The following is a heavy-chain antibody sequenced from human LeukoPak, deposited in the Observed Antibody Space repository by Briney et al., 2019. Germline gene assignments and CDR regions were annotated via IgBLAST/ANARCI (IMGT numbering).Heavy chain of an antibody. V-gene: IGHV4-30-2*01. CDR1: GGSISSGGYS. CDR3: ARVTYGGSLDY. J-gene: IGHJ4*02. Sequence: SQTLSLTCAVSGGSISSGGYSWSWIRQPPGKGLEWIGYIYHSGSTYYNPSPKSRVTISVDRSKNQFSLKLSSVTAADTAVYYCARVTYGGSLDYWGQGTLVTVSS. D-gene: IGHD4-17*01. CDR2: IYHSGST.